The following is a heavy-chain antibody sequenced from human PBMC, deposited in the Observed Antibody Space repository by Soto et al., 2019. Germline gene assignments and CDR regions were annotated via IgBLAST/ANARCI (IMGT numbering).Heavy chain of an antibody. V-gene: IGHV1-46*01. CDR3: ARGRQKWRXNDAFDI. CDR1: GYTFSDYF. Sequence: VKVSCKASGYTFSDYFXXXVRQAPGQGLEWVGLINPSGGATSYPQKFQGSVSLTVDTTTXTFYMELRSLRSDDTAVYYCARGRQKWRXNDAFDIWGQGTLVT. CDR2: INPSGGAT. D-gene: IGHD5-12*01. J-gene: IGHJ3*02.